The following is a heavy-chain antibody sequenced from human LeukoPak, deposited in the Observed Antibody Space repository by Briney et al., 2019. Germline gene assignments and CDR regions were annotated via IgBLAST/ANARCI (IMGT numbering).Heavy chain of an antibody. V-gene: IGHV3-11*01. Sequence: GGSLRLSCAASGFTFSDYYMSWIRQAPGKGLEWVSYISSSGSTIYYADSVKGRFTISRDNSKNTLYLQMNSLRAEDTAVYYCAKGPPGGSYGSEYFQHWGQGTLVTVSS. CDR2: ISSSGSTI. CDR3: AKGPPGGSYGSEYFQH. CDR1: GFTFSDYY. D-gene: IGHD1-26*01. J-gene: IGHJ1*01.